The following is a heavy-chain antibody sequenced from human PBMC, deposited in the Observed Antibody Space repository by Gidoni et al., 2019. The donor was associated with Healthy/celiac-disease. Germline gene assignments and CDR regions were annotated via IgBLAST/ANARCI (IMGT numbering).Heavy chain of an antibody. CDR2: IQSKTDGGTT. Sequence: SNAWMNWVRQAPGKGLEWVGRIQSKTDGGTTDYAAPVKGRFTISRDDLKNTMYLQMNSLKTEDTAVYYCTTEVDYGDYDLPGYWGQGTLVTVSS. CDR1: SNAW. CDR3: TTEVDYGDYDLPGY. V-gene: IGHV3-15*07. D-gene: IGHD4-17*01. J-gene: IGHJ4*02.